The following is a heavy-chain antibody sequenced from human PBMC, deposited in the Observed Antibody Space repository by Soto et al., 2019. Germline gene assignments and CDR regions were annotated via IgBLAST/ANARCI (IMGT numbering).Heavy chain of an antibody. CDR2: ISGSGGST. V-gene: IGHV3-23*01. CDR3: AKGKRSNYYYYMDV. J-gene: IGHJ6*03. CDR1: GFTFSSYA. D-gene: IGHD3-10*01. Sequence: GGSLRLSCAASGFTFSSYAMSWVRQAPGKGLEWVSAISGSGGSTYYADSVKGRFTISRDNSKNTLYLQMNSLRAEDTAVYYCAKGKRSNYYYYMDVWGKGTTVTVSS.